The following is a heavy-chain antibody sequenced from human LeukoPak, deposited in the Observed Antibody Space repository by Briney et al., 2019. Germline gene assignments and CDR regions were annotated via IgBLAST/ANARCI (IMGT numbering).Heavy chain of an antibody. CDR2: IYYSGST. J-gene: IGHJ4*02. Sequence: GSLGLSCAASGFTFSSYAMSWLRQPPGKGLEWIGYIYYSGSTNYNPSLKSRVTISVDTSKNQFSLKLSSVTAADTAVYYCARGGRDYYDSSGYLNWGQGTLVTVSS. D-gene: IGHD3-22*01. CDR3: ARGGRDYYDSSGYLN. CDR1: GFTFSSYA. V-gene: IGHV4-59*01.